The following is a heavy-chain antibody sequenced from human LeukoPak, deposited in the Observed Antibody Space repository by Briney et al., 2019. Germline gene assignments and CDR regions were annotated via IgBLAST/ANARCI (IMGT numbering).Heavy chain of an antibody. CDR2: IYYSGST. D-gene: IGHD3-3*01. CDR3: ARETYDFWSGYKARYNWFDP. CDR1: GDSISSYY. V-gene: IGHV4-59*01. J-gene: IGHJ5*02. Sequence: SETLSLTCTVSGDSISSYYWSWIRQPPGKGLEWIGYIYYSGSTNYNPSLKSRVTISVDTSKNQFSLKLSSVTAADTAVYYCARETYDFWSGYKARYNWFDPWGQGTLVTVSS.